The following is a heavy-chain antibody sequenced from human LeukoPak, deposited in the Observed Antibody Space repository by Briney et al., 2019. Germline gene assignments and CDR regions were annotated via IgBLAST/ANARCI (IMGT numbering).Heavy chain of an antibody. CDR1: GGSISSGGYS. V-gene: IGHV4-30-2*01. J-gene: IGHJ4*02. D-gene: IGHD6-13*01. CDR3: ARAPGYSSSWYYFDY. Sequence: SETLSLTCAVPGGSISSGGYSWSWIRQPPGKGLEWIGYIYHSGSTYYNPSLKSRVTLSVDRSKNQFSLKLSSVTAADTAVYYCARAPGYSSSWYYFDYWGQGTLVTVSS. CDR2: IYHSGST.